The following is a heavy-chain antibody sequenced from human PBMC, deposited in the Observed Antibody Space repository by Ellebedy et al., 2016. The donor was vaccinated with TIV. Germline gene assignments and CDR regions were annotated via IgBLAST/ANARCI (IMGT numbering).Heavy chain of an antibody. CDR3: ARGARFCSGGSCYVCDL. Sequence: AASVKVSCKASGYTFTSQEIAWAQQATGQSPEWMGWVHPYNGDTGYAQQFQGRITITTDTSRSTAYMELGSLKSGDTAVYYCARGARFCSGGSCYVCDLWGQGTLVTVSS. D-gene: IGHD2-15*01. CDR1: GYTFTSQE. CDR2: VHPYNGDT. J-gene: IGHJ5*02. V-gene: IGHV1-8*03.